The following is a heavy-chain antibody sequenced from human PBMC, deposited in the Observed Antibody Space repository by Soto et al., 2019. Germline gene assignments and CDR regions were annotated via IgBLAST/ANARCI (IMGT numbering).Heavy chain of an antibody. CDR3: AMDLNRPGY. CDR1: GGSITSRSYH. J-gene: IGHJ4*02. V-gene: IGHV4-39*01. Sequence: SETLSLTCNVSGGSITSRSYHWGWIRQPPGQGLEWIGSVSYGGNTYYNPSLQSRVTMTTDTSTSTAYMELRSLRSDDTAVYYCAMDLNRPGYWGQGTLVTVSS. CDR2: VSYGGNT.